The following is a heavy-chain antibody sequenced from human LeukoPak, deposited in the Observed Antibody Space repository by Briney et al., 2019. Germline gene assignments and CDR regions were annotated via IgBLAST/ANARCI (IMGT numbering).Heavy chain of an antibody. CDR1: GGSISSYY. J-gene: IGHJ6*02. CDR3: ARGPHYDFWSGYYTPYYYYGMDV. Sequence: PSETLSLTCTVSGGSISSYYWSWIRQPPGKGLEWIGYIYYSGSTNYNPSLKSRVTISVDTSKNQFSLKLSSVTAADTAVYYCARGPHYDFWSGYYTPYYYYGMDVWGQGTTVTVSS. D-gene: IGHD3-3*01. CDR2: IYYSGST. V-gene: IGHV4-59*01.